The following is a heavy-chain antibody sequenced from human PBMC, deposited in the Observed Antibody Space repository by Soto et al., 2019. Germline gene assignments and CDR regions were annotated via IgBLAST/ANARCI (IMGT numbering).Heavy chain of an antibody. D-gene: IGHD4-17*01. V-gene: IGHV2-5*02. Sequence: QITLKESGLTLGKPTETLTLTWTSPGFSLTPCGGGLGWIRRPPGKPLEWLALIYWDDDKRYSPSLKSRLTITKDTSKNQVVLTMTNMDPADTATYFCAHRTTIVTWWFDPWGQGTLVTVSS. CDR2: IYWDDDK. J-gene: IGHJ5*02. CDR1: GFSLTPCGGG. CDR3: AHRTTIVTWWFDP.